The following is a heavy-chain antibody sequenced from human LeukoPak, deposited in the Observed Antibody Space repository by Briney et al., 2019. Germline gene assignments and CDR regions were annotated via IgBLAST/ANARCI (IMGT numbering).Heavy chain of an antibody. CDR2: VYYSGST. J-gene: IGHJ3*02. CDR1: GGSIDRSSYY. V-gene: IGHV4-39*07. CDR3: ARAGFAFDI. Sequence: SETLSLTCSVSGGSIDRSSYYWGWIRQAPGKGLEWIGNVYYSGSTYYSPSLKSRVIISVDTSKNQFSLKFNSVTAADTAVYYCARAGFAFDIWGQGTMVTVSS.